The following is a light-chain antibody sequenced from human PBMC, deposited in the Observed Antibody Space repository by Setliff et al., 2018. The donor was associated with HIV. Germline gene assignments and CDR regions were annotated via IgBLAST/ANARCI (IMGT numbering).Light chain of an antibody. J-gene: IGLJ1*01. V-gene: IGLV2-14*01. CDR1: SSDIGAYNY. CDR2: DVS. CDR3: SSYTSSGTLV. Sequence: QSALTQPASVSGSPGQSITISCTGTSSDIGAYNYVSWYQQHPGKAPKLMIYDVSSRPSGVSNHFSGSKSGNTASLTISGLQAEDEADYYCSSYTSSGTLVFGTGTKVTVL.